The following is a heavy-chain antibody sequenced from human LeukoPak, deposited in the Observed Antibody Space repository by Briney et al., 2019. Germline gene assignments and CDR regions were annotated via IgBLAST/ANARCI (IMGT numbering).Heavy chain of an antibody. J-gene: IGHJ4*02. CDR2: INPNSGGT. CDR3: ARASLGRSSTSCSGY. CDR1: GYTFTGYY. Sequence: ASVKVSCKASGYTFTGYYMHWVRQAPGQGLEWMGWINPNSGGTNYAQKFQGRVTMTRDTSISTAYMELSRLRSDDTAVYYRARASLGRSSTSCSGYWGQGTLVTVSS. V-gene: IGHV1-2*02. D-gene: IGHD2-2*01.